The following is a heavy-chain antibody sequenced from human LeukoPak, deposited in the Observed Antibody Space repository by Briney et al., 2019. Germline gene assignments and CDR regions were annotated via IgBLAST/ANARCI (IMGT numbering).Heavy chain of an antibody. CDR2: ISSGSDYI. CDR1: GFTFTYYN. Sequence: GGSLRLSCAASGFTFTYYNMNWVRQAPGKRLEWVSSISSGSDYIQYADSVKGRFTISRDNAKNSLYLQTSSLSAEDTAVYYCARLDESEGDYWGQGTLVTVSS. J-gene: IGHJ4*02. CDR3: ARLDESEGDY. V-gene: IGHV3-21*06.